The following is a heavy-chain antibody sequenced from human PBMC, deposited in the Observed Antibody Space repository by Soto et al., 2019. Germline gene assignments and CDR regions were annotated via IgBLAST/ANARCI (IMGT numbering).Heavy chain of an antibody. CDR1: GFTFSSYW. V-gene: IGHV3-74*01. Sequence: PGGSLRLSCAASGFTFSSYWMHWVRQAPGKGLVWVSRINSDGSSTSYADSVKGRFTISRDNAKNTLYLQMNSLRAEDTAVYYCARVARYSGSYYYFDYWGQGTLVTVFS. J-gene: IGHJ4*02. CDR2: INSDGSST. CDR3: ARVARYSGSYYYFDY. D-gene: IGHD1-26*01.